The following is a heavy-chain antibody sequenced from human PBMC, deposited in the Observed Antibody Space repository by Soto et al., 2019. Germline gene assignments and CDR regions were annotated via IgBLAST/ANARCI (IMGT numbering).Heavy chain of an antibody. CDR1: GGTFSSHA. Sequence: QVQLVRSGAEVKKPGSSVKVSCKASGGTFSSHAISWVRQAPGQGLEWMGGIIPIFGTANYAQKFQGRVTITADESTSTAYMGLSSLRSEDTAVYYCARVTRGSLGDINDYWGQGTLVTVSS. J-gene: IGHJ4*02. V-gene: IGHV1-69*01. CDR2: IIPIFGTA. CDR3: ARVTRGSLGDINDY. D-gene: IGHD1-20*01.